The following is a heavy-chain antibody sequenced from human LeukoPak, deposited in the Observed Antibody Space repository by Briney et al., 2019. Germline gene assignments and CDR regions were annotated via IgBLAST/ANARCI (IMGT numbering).Heavy chain of an antibody. CDR1: GGSITSNSHH. J-gene: IGHJ4*02. CDR2: IYYSGTT. CDR3: ASRGDILTDYAFDY. D-gene: IGHD3-9*01. V-gene: IGHV4-39*01. Sequence: SETLSLTCTVSGGSITSNSHHWDWIRQAPGKGLEWIGNIYYSGTTSYNPSLQSRVSISVDTSKNQFSLRLSSVTAADTAVYYCASRGDILTDYAFDYWGQGTLVTVSS.